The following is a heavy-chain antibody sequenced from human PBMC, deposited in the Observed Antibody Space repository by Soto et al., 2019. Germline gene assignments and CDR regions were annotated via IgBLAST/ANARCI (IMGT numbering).Heavy chain of an antibody. CDR3: ARVGGEGILTGYYSSYYYYGMDV. Sequence: GGSLRLSCAASGFTFSSYSMNWVRQAPGKGLEWVSSISSSSSYIYYADSVKGRFTISRDNAKNSRYLQMNSLRAEDTAVYYCARVGGEGILTGYYSSYYYYGMDVWGQGTTVTVSS. D-gene: IGHD3-9*01. CDR2: ISSSSSYI. V-gene: IGHV3-21*01. CDR1: GFTFSSYS. J-gene: IGHJ6*02.